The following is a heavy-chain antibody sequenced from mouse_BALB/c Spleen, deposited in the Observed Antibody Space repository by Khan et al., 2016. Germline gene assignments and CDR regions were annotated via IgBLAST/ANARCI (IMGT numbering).Heavy chain of an antibody. V-gene: IGHV10-1*02. Sequence: EVQLVESGGGLVQPKGSLKLSCAASGFTFNTYAMNWVRQAPGKGLEWVARMRSKSYNYATNYADSVKDRFTISRDDSQSMLYLQMNNLKTEYTGMFYCVRQNWDWYFDVWGAGTTVTVSS. CDR3: VRQNWDWYFDV. J-gene: IGHJ1*01. CDR1: GFTFNTYA. CDR2: MRSKSYNYAT.